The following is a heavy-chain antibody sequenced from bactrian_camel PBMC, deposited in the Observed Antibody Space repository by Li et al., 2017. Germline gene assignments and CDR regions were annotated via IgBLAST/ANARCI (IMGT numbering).Heavy chain of an antibody. V-gene: IGHV3S63*01. J-gene: IGHJ4*01. D-gene: IGHD1*01. CDR3: AAATNIACTYSDVTREATYNY. Sequence: VESGGGSVQAGGSLRLSCTASGFTFDDSDMGWYRQAPGKEREGVASIDSDGRTEYADSVKGRFTISKDSAGNTLHLQMNSLKPEDTARYYCAAATNIACTYSDVTREATYNYWGQGTQVTVS. CDR2: IDSDGRT. CDR1: GFTFDDSD.